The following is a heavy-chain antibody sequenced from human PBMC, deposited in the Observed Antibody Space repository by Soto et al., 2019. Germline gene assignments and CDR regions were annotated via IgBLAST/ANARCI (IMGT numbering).Heavy chain of an antibody. J-gene: IGHJ4*02. CDR3: ARVGRGDYDSSGYSDY. V-gene: IGHV1-46*01. CDR2: INPSGGST. Sequence: ASVKVSCKASGYTFTSYYMRWVRQAPGQGLEWMGIINPSGGSTSYAQKFQGRVTMTRDTSTSTVYMELSSLRSEDTAVYYCARVGRGDYDSSGYSDYWGQGTLVTVSS. D-gene: IGHD3-22*01. CDR1: GYTFTSYY.